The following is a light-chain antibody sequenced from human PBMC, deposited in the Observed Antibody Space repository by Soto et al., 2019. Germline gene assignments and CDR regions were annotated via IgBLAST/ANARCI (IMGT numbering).Light chain of an antibody. J-gene: IGKJ4*01. V-gene: IGKV3-20*01. CDR2: GAS. CDR1: QSVRSSY. Sequence: EIVLTQSPGTLSLSPGERATLSCRASQSVRSSYLAWYQQKPGQAPRLLIYGASSRATGIPDRISGSGSGTDFTLTISSLQSEDFAVYYCQQYNNWPPLTFGGGTKV. CDR3: QQYNNWPPLT.